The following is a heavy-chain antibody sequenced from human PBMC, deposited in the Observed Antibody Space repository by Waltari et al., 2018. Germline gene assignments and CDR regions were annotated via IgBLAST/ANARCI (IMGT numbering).Heavy chain of an antibody. V-gene: IGHV3-7*01. CDR2: IKQDGSEK. Sequence: EVQLVESGGGLVKRGGSLRLSCAASGFTFSSYWMSWVRQAPGKGLEWVANIKQDGSEKYYVDSVKGRFTISRDNAKNSLYLQMNSLRAEDTAVYYCATALGSIAAAGRYYFDYWGQGTLVTVSS. D-gene: IGHD6-13*01. CDR3: ATALGSIAAAGRYYFDY. CDR1: GFTFSSYW. J-gene: IGHJ4*02.